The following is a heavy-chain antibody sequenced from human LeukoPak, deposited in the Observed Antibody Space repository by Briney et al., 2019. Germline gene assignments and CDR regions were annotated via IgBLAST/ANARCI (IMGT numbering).Heavy chain of an antibody. J-gene: IGHJ6*03. CDR2: IYYSGNT. Sequence: SGTLSLTCTVSGGSISSSSYYWGWIRQPPGKGLEWIGSIYYSGNTYYNPSLKSRVTISVDTSKNQFSLKLSSVTAADTAVYYCARCTSRYYMDVWGKGTTVTVSS. V-gene: IGHV4-39*01. CDR1: GGSISSSSYY. D-gene: IGHD2-2*01. CDR3: ARCTSRYYMDV.